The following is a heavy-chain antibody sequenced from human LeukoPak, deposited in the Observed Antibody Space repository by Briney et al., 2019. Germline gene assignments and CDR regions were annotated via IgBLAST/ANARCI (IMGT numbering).Heavy chain of an antibody. CDR2: INPNSGGT. D-gene: IGHD3-22*01. V-gene: IGHV1-2*02. J-gene: IGHJ4*02. CDR3: ARVPLAVTPLYYFDY. CDR1: GYTFTGCY. Sequence: ASVKVACKASGYTFTGCYMHWVRQAPGQGLEWMGWINPNSGGTNYAEKFQGRVTMTRDTSISTAYMELSRLRSDDTAVYYCARVPLAVTPLYYFDYWGQGTLVTVSS.